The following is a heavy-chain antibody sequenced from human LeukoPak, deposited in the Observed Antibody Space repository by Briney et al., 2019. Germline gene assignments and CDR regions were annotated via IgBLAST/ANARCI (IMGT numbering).Heavy chain of an antibody. CDR3: ARDLVGTNPDSFNF. Sequence: GGSLRLSCEASGFTFSTYSMQWVRQAPGKGLEWVSYISSSRGTIWYADSVKGRFTISRDNANSSLYLQMNSLRAEDTAVYYCARDLVGTNPDSFNFWSQGTMVTVSS. J-gene: IGHJ3*01. V-gene: IGHV3-48*04. CDR2: ISSSRGTI. CDR1: GFTFSTYS. D-gene: IGHD1-1*01.